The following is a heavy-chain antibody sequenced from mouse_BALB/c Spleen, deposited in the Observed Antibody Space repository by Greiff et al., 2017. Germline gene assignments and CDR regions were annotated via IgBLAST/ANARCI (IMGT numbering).Heavy chain of an antibody. V-gene: IGHV1-69*02. CDR2: IDPSDSYT. CDR1: GYTFTSYW. D-gene: IGHD3-3*01. CDR3: ARSRDLHFDY. J-gene: IGHJ2*01. Sequence: QVQLQQPGAELVKPGASVKLSCKASGYTFTSYWMHWVKQRPGQGLEWIGEIDPSDSYTNYNQKFKGKATLTVDKSSSTAYMQLSSLTSEDSAVYYCARSRDLHFDYWGQGTTLTVSS.